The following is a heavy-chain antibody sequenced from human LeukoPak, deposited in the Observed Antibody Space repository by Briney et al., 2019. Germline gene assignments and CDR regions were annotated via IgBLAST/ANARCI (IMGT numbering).Heavy chain of an antibody. V-gene: IGHV4-34*01. CDR3: ARDLVGAPPQH. Sequence: SETLSLTCTVSGGSISSYYWSWIRQPPGKGLEWIGEINHSGSTNYNPSLKSRVTISVDTSKNQFSLKLSSVTAADTAVYYCARDLVGAPPQHWGQGTLVTVSS. J-gene: IGHJ1*01. CDR2: INHSGST. CDR1: GGSISSYY. D-gene: IGHD1-26*01.